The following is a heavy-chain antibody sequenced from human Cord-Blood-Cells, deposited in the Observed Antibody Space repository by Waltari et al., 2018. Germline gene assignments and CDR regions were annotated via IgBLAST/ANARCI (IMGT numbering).Heavy chain of an antibody. V-gene: IGHV1-3*01. CDR1: GYTFTSYA. CDR3: ARVPLAARQSEYWYFDL. Sequence: QVQLVQSGAEVKKPGASVKVSCKASGYTFTSYAMHWVRQAPGQRLEWMGWINAGNGNTKYSQKFQGRVTITRDTSASTAYMELSSLRSEDTAVYYCARVPLAARQSEYWYFDLWGRDTLVTVSS. CDR2: INAGNGNT. D-gene: IGHD6-6*01. J-gene: IGHJ2*01.